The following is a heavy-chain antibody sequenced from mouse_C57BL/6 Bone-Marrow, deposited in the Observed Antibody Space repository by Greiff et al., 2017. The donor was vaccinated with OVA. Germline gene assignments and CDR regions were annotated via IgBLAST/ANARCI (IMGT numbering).Heavy chain of an antibody. V-gene: IGHV5-4*03. D-gene: IGHD2-3*01. CDR2: ISDGGSYT. J-gene: IGHJ3*01. CDR3: ARSEDGYYLFAY. Sequence: EVKVVESGGGLVKPGGSLKLSCAASGFTFSSYAMSWVRQTPEKRLEWVATISDGGSYTYYPDNVKGRFTISRDNAKNNLYLQMSHLKSEDTAIYYCARSEDGYYLFAYWGQGTLVTVSA. CDR1: GFTFSSYA.